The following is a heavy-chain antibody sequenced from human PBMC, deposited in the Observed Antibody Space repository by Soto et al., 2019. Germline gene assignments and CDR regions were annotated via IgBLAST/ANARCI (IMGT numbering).Heavy chain of an antibody. CDR1: GYVFSSSF. V-gene: IGHV1-46*01. CDR2: INPTVGST. J-gene: IGHJ6*02. D-gene: IGHD2-21*02. Sequence: ASVKVSCKASGYVFSSSFVHWVRRAPGQGLEWMAMINPTVGSTSYAHNFQGRIAVTRDTSTATVYLDLSSLRSADTAIYYCAREVNTVIMPGDTEDYSGLDVWGQGTTVTVSS. CDR3: AREVNTVIMPGDTEDYSGLDV.